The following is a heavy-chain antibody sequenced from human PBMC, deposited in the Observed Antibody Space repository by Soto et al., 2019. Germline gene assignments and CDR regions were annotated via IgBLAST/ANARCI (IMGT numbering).Heavy chain of an antibody. CDR2: INHSGST. CDR3: ARVVTMIVVAPAGWFDP. J-gene: IGHJ5*02. CDR1: GGSFSGYY. Sequence: PSETLSLTCAVYGGSFSGYYWSWIRQPPGKGLEWIGEINHSGSTNYNPSLKSRVTISVDTSKNQFSLKLSSVTAADTAVYYCARVVTMIVVAPAGWFDPWGQGTLVTVSS. D-gene: IGHD3-22*01. V-gene: IGHV4-34*01.